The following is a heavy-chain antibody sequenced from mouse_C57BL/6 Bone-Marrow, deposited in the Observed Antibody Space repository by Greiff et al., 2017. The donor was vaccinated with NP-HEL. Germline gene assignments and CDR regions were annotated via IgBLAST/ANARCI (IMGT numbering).Heavy chain of an antibody. D-gene: IGHD4-1*01. CDR2: IDPANGNT. Sequence: VQLQQSVAELVRPGASVKLSCTASGFHIKNTYMHWVKQRPEQGLEWIGRIDPANGNTKYAPKFQGKATITADTSSNTAYLQLSSLTSEDTAIYYCARNWDDYAMDYWGQGTSVTVSS. J-gene: IGHJ4*01. CDR3: ARNWDDYAMDY. CDR1: GFHIKNTY. V-gene: IGHV14-3*01.